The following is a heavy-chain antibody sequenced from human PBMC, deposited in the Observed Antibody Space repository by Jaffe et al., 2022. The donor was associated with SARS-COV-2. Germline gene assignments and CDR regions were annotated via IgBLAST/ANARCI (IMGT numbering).Heavy chain of an antibody. CDR2: IKQDGSEK. D-gene: IGHD6-13*01. CDR1: GFTFSSYW. V-gene: IGHV3-7*01. J-gene: IGHJ4*02. CDR3: ARDSEEQQLVPFGFDY. Sequence: EVQLVESGGGLVQPGGSLRLSCAASGFTFSSYWMSWVRQAPGKGLEWVANIKQDGSEKYYVDSVKGRFTISRDNAKNSLYLQMNSLRAEDTAVYYCARDSEEQQLVPFGFDYWGQGTLVTVSS.